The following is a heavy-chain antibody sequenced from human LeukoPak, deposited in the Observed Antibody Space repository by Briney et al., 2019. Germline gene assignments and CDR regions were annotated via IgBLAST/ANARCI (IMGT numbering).Heavy chain of an antibody. V-gene: IGHV4-39*07. CDR1: GGSIRTSSYY. Sequence: PSETLSLTCVVSGGSIRTSSYYWAWIRQPPGKGLEWIGEINHSGSTNYNPSLKSRVTISVDTSKNQFSLKLSSVTAADTAVYYCARAKAFNYYGSGSRYYFDYWGQGTLVTVSS. D-gene: IGHD3-10*01. J-gene: IGHJ4*02. CDR2: INHSGST. CDR3: ARAKAFNYYGSGSRYYFDY.